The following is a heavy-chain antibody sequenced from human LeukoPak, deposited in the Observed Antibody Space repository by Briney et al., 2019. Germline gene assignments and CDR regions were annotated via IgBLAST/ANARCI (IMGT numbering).Heavy chain of an antibody. Sequence: SETLSLTCTVSGGSISSGDYYWSWIRQPPGKGLEWIGYIYYSGSTYYNPSLKSRVTISVDTSKNQFSLKLSSVTAADTAVYYCARVGIVTTGYALDIWGQGTMVTVSS. V-gene: IGHV4-30-4*01. CDR1: GGSISSGDYY. CDR3: ARVGIVTTGYALDI. D-gene: IGHD5-18*01. J-gene: IGHJ3*02. CDR2: IYYSGST.